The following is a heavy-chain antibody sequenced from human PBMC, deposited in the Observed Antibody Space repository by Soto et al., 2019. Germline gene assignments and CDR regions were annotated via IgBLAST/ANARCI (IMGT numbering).Heavy chain of an antibody. CDR3: ARWGTTGGFDL. CDR2: ISGSGGNT. CDR1: GLSLSSYA. D-gene: IGHD3-16*01. J-gene: IGHJ4*02. Sequence: GGSLRLSCAVSGLSLSSYAMSWVRQAPGRGLEWVSGISGSGGNTHYADSVKGRFTISRDNSKNTLYMQMNSLRPEDTALYYCARWGTTGGFDLWGQGTLVTVSS. V-gene: IGHV3-23*01.